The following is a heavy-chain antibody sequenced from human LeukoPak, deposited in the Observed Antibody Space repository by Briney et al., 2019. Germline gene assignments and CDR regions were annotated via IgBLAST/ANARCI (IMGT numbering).Heavy chain of an antibody. J-gene: IGHJ5*02. D-gene: IGHD6-19*01. CDR2: IIPIFGTA. Sequence: GASVKVSCMHSGGTFSSDAISWVRQAPGQGLEWMGRIIPIFGTASYAQKFQGRVTITADKSTSTAYMELSSLRSEDTAVYYCARVWAEGRQWLIPVWNWFDPWGQGTLVTVSS. V-gene: IGHV1-69*06. CDR3: ARVWAEGRQWLIPVWNWFDP. CDR1: GGTFSSDA.